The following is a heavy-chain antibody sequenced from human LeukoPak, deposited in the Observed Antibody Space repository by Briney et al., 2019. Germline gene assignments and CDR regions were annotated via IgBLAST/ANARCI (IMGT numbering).Heavy chain of an antibody. CDR2: ISSSGSTI. CDR1: GFTFSSYE. Sequence: GGSLRLSCAASGFTFSSYEMNWVRQAPGKGLEWVSYISSSGSTIYYADSVKGRFTISRDNAKNSLYLQMNSLKADGTAVYYCARLQGSGSYYQTTDYWGQGTLVTVSS. D-gene: IGHD3-10*02. J-gene: IGHJ4*02. CDR3: ARLQGSGSYYQTTDY. V-gene: IGHV3-48*03.